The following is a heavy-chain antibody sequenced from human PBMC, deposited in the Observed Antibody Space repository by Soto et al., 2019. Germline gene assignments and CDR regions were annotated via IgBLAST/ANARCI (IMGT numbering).Heavy chain of an antibody. J-gene: IGHJ4*02. CDR2: IHHTGST. CDR3: ARGTGSTLMTMAHFDY. D-gene: IGHD1-1*01. Sequence: QVQLQQWGAGLLKPSETLSLTCDGRSLSGYYWSWLRQSPGVGLEWIGEIHHTGSTNYNPSLKSRVTISADMSKNQLFLKLISVTAADTAVYYCARGTGSTLMTMAHFDYRGQGTLVTVSS. CDR1: GRSLSGYY. V-gene: IGHV4-34*01.